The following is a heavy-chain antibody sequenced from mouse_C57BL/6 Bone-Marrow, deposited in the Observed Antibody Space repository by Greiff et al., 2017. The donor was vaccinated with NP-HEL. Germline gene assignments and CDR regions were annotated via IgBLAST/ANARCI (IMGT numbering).Heavy chain of an antibody. Sequence: EVQLQESGGGLVKPGGSLKLSCAASGFTFSSYAMSWVRQTPEKRLEWVATISDGGSYTYYPANVKGRFTISRDNAKNNLYLQMSHLKSEDTAMYYCARRDYYYGSSYDYYAMDYWGQGTSVTVSS. CDR3: ARRDYYYGSSYDYYAMDY. CDR2: ISDGGSYT. J-gene: IGHJ4*01. D-gene: IGHD1-1*01. V-gene: IGHV5-4*01. CDR1: GFTFSSYA.